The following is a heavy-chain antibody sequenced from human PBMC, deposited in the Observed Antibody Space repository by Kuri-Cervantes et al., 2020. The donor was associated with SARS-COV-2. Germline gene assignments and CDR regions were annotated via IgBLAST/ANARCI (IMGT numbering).Heavy chain of an antibody. D-gene: IGHD3-3*01. J-gene: IGHJ6*03. CDR3: AKRYQDTIFGVVIDYYYMDV. Sequence: GESLKISCAAPGFTFSSYAMHWVRQAPGKGLEWVAVISYDGSNKYYADSVKGRFTISRDNSKNTLYLQMNSLRAEDTAVYYCAKRYQDTIFGVVIDYYYMDVWGKGTTVTVSS. CDR2: ISYDGSNK. V-gene: IGHV3-30-3*02. CDR1: GFTFSSYA.